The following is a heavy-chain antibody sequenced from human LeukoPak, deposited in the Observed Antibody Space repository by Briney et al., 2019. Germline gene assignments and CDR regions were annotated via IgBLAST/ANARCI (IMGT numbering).Heavy chain of an antibody. CDR2: INPNSGGT. CDR1: GYTFTGYY. D-gene: IGHD5-12*01. Sequence: ASVKVSCKTSGYTFTGYYMHWVRQAPGQGLEWMGWINPNSGGTNYAQKFQGRVTMTRDTSISTAYMELSRLRSDDTAVYYCARSSITLQDAFDIWGQGTMVTVSS. CDR3: ARSSITLQDAFDI. J-gene: IGHJ3*02. V-gene: IGHV1-2*02.